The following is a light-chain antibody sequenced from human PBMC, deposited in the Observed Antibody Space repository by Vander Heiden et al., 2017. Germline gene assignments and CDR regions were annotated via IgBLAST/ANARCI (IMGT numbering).Light chain of an antibody. V-gene: IGLV2-14*01. Sequence: QSALTQPASVSGSPGQSITISCTGTSSDVGGYNYVSWYQQHPGKAPKLMIYEVSNRPPGVSNRFPGSKSGNTASLTISGLQAEDEADYYCSSYTSSSTLGVFGGGTKLTVL. CDR1: SSDVGGYNY. J-gene: IGLJ2*01. CDR2: EVS. CDR3: SSYTSSSTLGV.